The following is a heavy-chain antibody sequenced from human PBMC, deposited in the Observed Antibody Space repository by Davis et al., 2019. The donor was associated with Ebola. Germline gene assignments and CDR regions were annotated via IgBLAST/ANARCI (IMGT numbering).Heavy chain of an antibody. J-gene: IGHJ4*02. V-gene: IGHV3-43D*03. CDR1: GFTFDDYS. Sequence: PGGSLRLSCAASGFTFDDYSMHWVRQAPGKGLEWVSLISWDGGRTYYADSVKGRFTISRDNSKNSLYLQMNSLRAEDTAIYYCAREEAVAGSFDSWGQGTLVTVSS. CDR3: AREEAVAGSFDS. D-gene: IGHD6-19*01. CDR2: ISWDGGRT.